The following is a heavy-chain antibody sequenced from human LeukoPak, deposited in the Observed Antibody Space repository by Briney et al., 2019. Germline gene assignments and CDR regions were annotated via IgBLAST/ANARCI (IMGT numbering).Heavy chain of an antibody. CDR1: GFTFSSYG. J-gene: IGHJ4*02. CDR2: IRYDGSNK. V-gene: IGHV3-30*02. D-gene: IGHD3-3*01. CDR3: AKGPRIAIFGVPDY. Sequence: PGGSLRLSCAASGFTFSSYGMHWVRQAPGKGLEWVAFIRYDGSNKYYADSVKGRFTISRDNSKNTLYLQMNSLRAEDTAVYYCAKGPRIAIFGVPDYWGQGTLVTVSS.